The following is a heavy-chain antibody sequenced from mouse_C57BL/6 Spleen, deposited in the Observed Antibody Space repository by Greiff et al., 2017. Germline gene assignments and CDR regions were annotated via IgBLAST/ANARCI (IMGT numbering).Heavy chain of an antibody. D-gene: IGHD2-3*01. J-gene: IGHJ2*01. Sequence: QVQLQQSGAELVKPGASVKLSCKASGYTFTEYTIHWVKQRSGQGLEWIGWFYPGSGSIKYNEKFKDKATLTADKSSSTVYMELSRLTSEDSAVYFCARHEDLPYDGYYEGSYFDYWGQGTTLTVSS. CDR3: ARHEDLPYDGYYEGSYFDY. V-gene: IGHV1-62-2*01. CDR1: GYTFTEYT. CDR2: FYPGSGSI.